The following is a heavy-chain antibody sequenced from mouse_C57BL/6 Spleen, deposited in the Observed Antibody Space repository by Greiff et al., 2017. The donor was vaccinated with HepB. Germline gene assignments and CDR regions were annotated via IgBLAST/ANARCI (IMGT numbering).Heavy chain of an antibody. J-gene: IGHJ3*01. CDR3: ARSGQLRGGGFAY. Sequence: LVESGPELVKPGASVKLSCKASGYTFTSYDINWVKQRPGQGLEWIGWIYPRDGSTKYNEKFKGKATLTVDTSSSTAYMELHSLTSEDSAVYFCARSGQLRGGGFAYWGQGTLVTVSA. V-gene: IGHV1-85*01. CDR1: GYTFTSYD. CDR2: IYPRDGST. D-gene: IGHD3-2*02.